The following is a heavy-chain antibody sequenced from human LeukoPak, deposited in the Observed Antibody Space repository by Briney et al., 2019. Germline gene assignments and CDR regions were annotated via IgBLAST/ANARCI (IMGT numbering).Heavy chain of an antibody. CDR2: VYYRGIT. D-gene: IGHD3-10*01. Sequence: GSLRLSCTGSGFTFGGYLMSWVRQAPGKGLEWIGYVYYRGITNYNPSLQSRVTISMDTSKNQFSLNLNSVTATDTALFFCARGVPVSWGGYYFDSWGQGTLVTVSS. CDR1: GFTFGGYL. V-gene: IGHV4-59*01. CDR3: ARGVPVSWGGYYFDS. J-gene: IGHJ4*02.